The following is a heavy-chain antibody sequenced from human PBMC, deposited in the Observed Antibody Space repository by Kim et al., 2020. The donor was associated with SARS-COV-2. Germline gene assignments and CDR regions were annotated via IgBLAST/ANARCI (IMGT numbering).Heavy chain of an antibody. D-gene: IGHD3-3*01. CDR2: ISSYSSTK. J-gene: IGHJ3*02. V-gene: IGHV3-48*02. CDR1: GFTFSSYS. CDR3: AIDKYYDFWSTYSCVFDI. Sequence: GGSLRLSCAASGFTFSSYSMNWVRQAPGKGLEWVSYISSYSSTKYYEDSVKGRFTISRDTAKNSLYLQMNSLRDEDTAVYYCAIDKYYDFWSTYSCVFDIWGQGTMVTVSS.